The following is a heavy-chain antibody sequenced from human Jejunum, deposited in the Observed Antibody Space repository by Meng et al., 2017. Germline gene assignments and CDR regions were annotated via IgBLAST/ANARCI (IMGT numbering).Heavy chain of an antibody. D-gene: IGHD3-10*01. CDR3: ARFETAVYYSSGGDL. J-gene: IGHJ6*02. Sequence: GGSLRLSCTTSGFTFSSYSMNWVRQAPGKGLEWVASISGESAYIIYAESVKGRFIISRDNAKNSLYLQMDSLRADDTALYYCARFETAVYYSSGGDLWGQGTTVTGYS. CDR2: ISGESAYI. V-gene: IGHV3-21*01. CDR1: GFTFSSYS.